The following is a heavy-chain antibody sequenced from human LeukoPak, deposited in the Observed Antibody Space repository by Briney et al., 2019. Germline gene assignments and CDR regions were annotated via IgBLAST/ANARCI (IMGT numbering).Heavy chain of an antibody. CDR2: IYYSGST. CDR3: ARGLYSSSWTKYSDY. Sequence: SETLSLTCTVSGGSISSSSYYWGWIRQPPGKGLEWIGSIYYSGSTYYNPSLKSRVTISVDTSKNQFSLKLSSVTAADTAVYYCARGLYSSSWTKYSDYWGQGTLVTVSS. CDR1: GGSISSSSYY. J-gene: IGHJ4*02. V-gene: IGHV4-39*07. D-gene: IGHD6-13*01.